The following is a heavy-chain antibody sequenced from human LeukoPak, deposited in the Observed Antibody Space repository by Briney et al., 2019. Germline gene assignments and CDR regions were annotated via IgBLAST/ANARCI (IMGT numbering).Heavy chain of an antibody. Sequence: GGSLRLSCAASGFTFSIYAMRWVRQTPGKGLEWVAITSYDGNDEHYTDSVKGRFTISRDNSMNTLYLQMNSLRSEDTAVYYCARSNSSSWHVFDYWGQGTLVTVSS. D-gene: IGHD6-13*01. CDR3: ARSNSSSWHVFDY. CDR1: GFTFSIYA. CDR2: TSYDGNDE. V-gene: IGHV3-30-3*01. J-gene: IGHJ4*02.